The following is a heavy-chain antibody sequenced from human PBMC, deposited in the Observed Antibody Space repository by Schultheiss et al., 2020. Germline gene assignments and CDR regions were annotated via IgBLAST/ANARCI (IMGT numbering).Heavy chain of an antibody. J-gene: IGHJ4*02. D-gene: IGHD3/OR15-3a*01. V-gene: IGHV3-64D*06. Sequence: GGSLRLSCSASGFTFSSYAMHWVRQAPGKGLEYVSAISSNGGSTYYADSVKGRFTISRDNSKNTLYLQMNSLRAEDTAVYFCAKDREGIFGLLNYFDFWGQGALVTVSS. CDR2: ISSNGGST. CDR1: GFTFSSYA. CDR3: AKDREGIFGLLNYFDF.